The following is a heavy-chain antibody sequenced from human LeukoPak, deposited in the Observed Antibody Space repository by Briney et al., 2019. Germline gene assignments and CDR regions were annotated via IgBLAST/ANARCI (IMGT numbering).Heavy chain of an antibody. D-gene: IGHD3-16*02. CDR1: GFTFSSYA. J-gene: IGHJ4*02. CDR2: ISGSGGST. V-gene: IGHV3-23*01. Sequence: GGSLRLSCAASGFTFSSYAMSWVRQAPGKGLEWVSAISGSGGSTYYADSVKGRFTISRDNSKNTLYLLMNSLRAEDTAVYYCAKSRTFGGVIVRTTFDYWGQGTLVTVSS. CDR3: AKSRTFGGVIVRTTFDY.